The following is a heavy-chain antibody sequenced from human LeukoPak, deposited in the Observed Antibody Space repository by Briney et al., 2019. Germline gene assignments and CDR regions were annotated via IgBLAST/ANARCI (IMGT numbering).Heavy chain of an antibody. Sequence: SSQTLSLTCTVSGGSISSGSYYWSWIRQPAGKGLEWIGRIYTSGSTNYNPSLKSRVTISVDTSKNQFSLKLSSVTAADTAVYYCVRGGDWFDPWGQGTLVTVSS. J-gene: IGHJ5*02. V-gene: IGHV4-61*02. CDR1: GGSISSGSYY. CDR3: VRGGDWFDP. D-gene: IGHD6-25*01. CDR2: IYTSGST.